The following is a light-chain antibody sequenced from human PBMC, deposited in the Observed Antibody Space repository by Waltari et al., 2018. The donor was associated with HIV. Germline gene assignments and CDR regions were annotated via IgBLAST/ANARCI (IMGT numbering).Light chain of an antibody. CDR1: QSVSSN. CDR2: GAS. J-gene: IGKJ1*01. V-gene: IGKV3-15*01. CDR3: QQYNNWPGT. Sequence: EIVMTQSPATLSVSPGESANLSCRASQSVSSNLAWYQQNPGQAPRLLIYGASTRATGIPARFSGSGSGTEFTLTISSLQSEDFAVYYCQQYNNWPGTFGQGTKVEIK.